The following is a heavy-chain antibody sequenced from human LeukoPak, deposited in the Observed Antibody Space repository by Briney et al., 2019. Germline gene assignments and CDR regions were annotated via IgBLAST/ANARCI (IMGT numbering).Heavy chain of an antibody. D-gene: IGHD6-19*01. CDR1: GFTFSSCA. J-gene: IGHJ5*02. CDR2: ISGSGGST. CDR3: AKLAQWLVRGWFDP. Sequence: PGGPLRLSCAASGFTFSSCAMSWVRQAPGKGLEWVSAISGSGGSTYYADSVKGRFTISRDNSKNTLYLQMNSLRAEDTAVYYCAKLAQWLVRGWFDPWGQGTLVTVPS. V-gene: IGHV3-23*01.